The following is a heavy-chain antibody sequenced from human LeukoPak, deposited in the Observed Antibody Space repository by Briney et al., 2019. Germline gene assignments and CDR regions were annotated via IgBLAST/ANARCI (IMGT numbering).Heavy chain of an antibody. CDR2: ISYDGSNK. Sequence: PGGSLRLSCAASGFSISRYVMKWVRQAPGQGLEWVAVISYDGSNKYYADSVKGRFTISRDNSKNTLYLQMNSLRAEDTAVYYCARDRFNNWNYVEYYFDYWGQGTLVTVSS. D-gene: IGHD1-7*01. V-gene: IGHV3-30*03. CDR1: GFSISRYV. CDR3: ARDRFNNWNYVEYYFDY. J-gene: IGHJ4*02.